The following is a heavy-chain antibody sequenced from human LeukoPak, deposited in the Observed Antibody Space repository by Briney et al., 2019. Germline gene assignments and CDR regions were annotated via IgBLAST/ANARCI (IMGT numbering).Heavy chain of an antibody. CDR3: ARVHDSSGYTLDY. D-gene: IGHD3-22*01. V-gene: IGHV4-59*01. J-gene: IGHJ4*02. CDR2: IYYSGST. Sequence: PSETLSLTCAVYGGSFSGYYWSWIRQPPGKGLEWIGYIYYSGSTNYNPSLKSRVTISVDTSKNQFSLKLSSVTAADTAVYYCARVHDSSGYTLDYWGQGTLVTVSS. CDR1: GGSFSGYY.